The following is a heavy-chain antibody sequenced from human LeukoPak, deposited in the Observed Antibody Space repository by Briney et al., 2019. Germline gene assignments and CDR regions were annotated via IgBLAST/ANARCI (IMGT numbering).Heavy chain of an antibody. CDR1: GFTFSSYG. D-gene: IGHD2-15*01. V-gene: IGHV3-33*01. CDR3: ARDPSSGGSRRGHRMDV. J-gene: IGHJ6*02. CDR2: IWYDGSNK. Sequence: PGRSLRLSCAASGFTFSSYGMHWVRQAPGKGLEWVAVIWYDGSNKYYADSVKGRFTISRDNSKNTLYLQMNSLRAEDTAVYYCARDPSSGGSRRGHRMDVWGQGTTVTVSS.